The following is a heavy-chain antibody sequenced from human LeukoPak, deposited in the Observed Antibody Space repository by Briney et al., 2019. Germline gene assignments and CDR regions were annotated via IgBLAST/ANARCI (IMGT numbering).Heavy chain of an antibody. V-gene: IGHV3-74*01. CDR1: DFTFTNYW. J-gene: IGHJ4*02. CDR3: VRAQNGNHGLFDY. CDR2: VSTDGSRT. D-gene: IGHD1-14*01. Sequence: GGSLRLSCAAPDFTFTNYWMHWVRQAPGKGLEWVSRVSTDGSRTSYADSVKGRFTISRDNAKNTVSLQMNGLRAEDSAVYFCVRAQNGNHGLFDYWGQGTLVTVSS.